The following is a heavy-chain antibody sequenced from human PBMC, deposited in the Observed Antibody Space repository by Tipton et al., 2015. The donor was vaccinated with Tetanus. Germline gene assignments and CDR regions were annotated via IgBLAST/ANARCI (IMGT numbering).Heavy chain of an antibody. J-gene: IGHJ5*02. CDR1: GVSVRNDKYQ. Sequence: TLSLTCTVSGVSVRNDKYQWNWIRQSPGLGLEWLAYISGGRMTNSNYSHKSRITISQDSSRNQFSLTLTSVTAADTAVYYCAGGLVRWYEPWGRGTLVSVSS. CDR2: ISGGRMT. D-gene: IGHD3-10*01. V-gene: IGHV4-61*01. CDR3: AGGLVRWYEP.